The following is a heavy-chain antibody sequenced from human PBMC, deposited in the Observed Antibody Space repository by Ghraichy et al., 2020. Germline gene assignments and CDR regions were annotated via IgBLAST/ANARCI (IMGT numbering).Heavy chain of an antibody. D-gene: IGHD5-18*01. J-gene: IGHJ4*02. CDR3: ARQHRGYSCLDY. CDR2: IYTSGST. CDR1: GGSISSYY. V-gene: IGHV4-4*09. Sequence: TLSLTCTVSGGSISSYYWSWIRQPPGKGLEWIGYIYTSGSTNYNPSLKSRVTISVDTSKNQFSLKLSSVTAADTAVYYCARQHRGYSCLDYWGQGTLVTVSS.